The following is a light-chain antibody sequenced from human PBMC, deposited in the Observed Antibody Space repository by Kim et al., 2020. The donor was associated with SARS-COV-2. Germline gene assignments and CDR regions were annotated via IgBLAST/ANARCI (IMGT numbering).Light chain of an antibody. CDR3: HQYDDLS. CDR1: QDSNNY. J-gene: IGKJ4*01. Sequence: DIQMTQSPSSLSASVGDRVTITCRADQDSNNYLNWYHQSPGKVPNLLIYDASTLEKGVPSRVSGSGSGTHFTLTIGSLQLADVGTYYCHQYDDLSFGGGTKVDIK. V-gene: IGKV1-33*01. CDR2: DAS.